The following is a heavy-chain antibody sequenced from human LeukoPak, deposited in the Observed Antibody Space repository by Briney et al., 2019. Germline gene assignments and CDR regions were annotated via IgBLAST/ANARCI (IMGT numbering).Heavy chain of an antibody. CDR3: ARDGDHSCGDY. V-gene: IGHV3-7*01. CDR1: GLAFSTNS. Sequence: GGSLRLSCAASGLAFSTNSMSWVRQAPGKGLEWVANIEGDGSKQYYVDSVKGRFTISRDNAKNSLYLQMYSLTAEDTAVYYCARDGDHSCGDYWGQGTLVTVSS. D-gene: IGHD2-2*01. J-gene: IGHJ4*02. CDR2: IEGDGSKQ.